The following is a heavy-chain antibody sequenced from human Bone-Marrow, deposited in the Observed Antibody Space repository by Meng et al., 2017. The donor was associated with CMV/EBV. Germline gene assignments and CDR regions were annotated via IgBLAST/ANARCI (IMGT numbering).Heavy chain of an antibody. Sequence: GGSLRLSCAASGFTFSSYWMSWVRQAPGKGLEWVAVISYDGSNKYYADSVKGRFTISRDNSKNTLYLQMNSLRAEDTAVYYCARDRYCSSTSCARQDWFDPWGQGTLVTVSS. J-gene: IGHJ5*02. CDR2: ISYDGSNK. CDR3: ARDRYCSSTSCARQDWFDP. CDR1: GFTFSSYW. V-gene: IGHV3-30-3*01. D-gene: IGHD2-2*01.